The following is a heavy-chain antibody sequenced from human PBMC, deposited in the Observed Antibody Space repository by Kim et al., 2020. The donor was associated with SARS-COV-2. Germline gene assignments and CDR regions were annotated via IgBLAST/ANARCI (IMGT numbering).Heavy chain of an antibody. J-gene: IGHJ4*02. Sequence: YYSPSLKGRVTISVDTSKNQFSLKLSSVTAADTAVYYCAREYYYDSSGYHLGQGTLVTVSS. D-gene: IGHD3-22*01. CDR3: AREYYYDSSGYH. V-gene: IGHV4-39*07.